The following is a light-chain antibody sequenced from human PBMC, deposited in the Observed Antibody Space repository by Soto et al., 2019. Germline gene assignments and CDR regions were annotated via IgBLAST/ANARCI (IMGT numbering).Light chain of an antibody. CDR3: QQYGNSPRT. J-gene: IGKJ1*01. CDR1: QSVSRY. Sequence: IVLTQAPGTLSLSPGERATLSCRASQSVSRYLTWYQQKPGQGPRVLIYGASSRATGIPDRFSGSGSGTDFTLAINRLEPEDFAVYYCQQYGNSPRTFGQGTKVDI. CDR2: GAS. V-gene: IGKV3-20*01.